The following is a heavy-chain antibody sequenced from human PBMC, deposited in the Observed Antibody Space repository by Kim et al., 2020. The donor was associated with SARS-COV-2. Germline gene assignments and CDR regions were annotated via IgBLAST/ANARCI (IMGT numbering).Heavy chain of an antibody. D-gene: IGHD3-22*01. CDR2: TNPSDSDT. Sequence: GESLKISCKGSGYSFSSYWIGWVRQMPGKGLEWMGITNPSDSDTRYSTSFQGQVTISADMSITTAYLQWSSLRASDTAMYYCVRLESSGYYFVNYWGQGTLVTVSS. J-gene: IGHJ4*02. CDR1: GYSFSSYW. CDR3: VRLESSGYYFVNY. V-gene: IGHV5-51*01.